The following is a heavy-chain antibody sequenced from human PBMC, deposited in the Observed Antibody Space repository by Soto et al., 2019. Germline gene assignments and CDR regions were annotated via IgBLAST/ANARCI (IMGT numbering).Heavy chain of an antibody. CDR2: IKCSGGET. D-gene: IGHD6-6*01. Sequence: GASVKVSCKTSGYTFTNYYMHWVRQAPGQGLEWMGIIKCSGGETTYADSVKGRFTISRDNAKNSLYLQMNSLRAEDTAVYYCARSTGQLVDYWGQGTLVTVSS. CDR1: GYTFTNYY. V-gene: IGHV1-46*04. J-gene: IGHJ4*02. CDR3: ARSTGQLVDY.